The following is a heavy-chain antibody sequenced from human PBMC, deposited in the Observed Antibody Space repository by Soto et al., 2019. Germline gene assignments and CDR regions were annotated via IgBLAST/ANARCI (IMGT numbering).Heavy chain of an antibody. CDR3: TRPALGNERNWFDP. CDR1: GFTFNGSA. V-gene: IGHV3-73*01. CDR2: IRSKANSYAT. D-gene: IGHD3-16*01. Sequence: GGSMGLSCAASGFTFNGSAVHWVRQASGKGLEWVGRIRSKANSYATAYAASVKGRFTISRDDSKNTAYLQMNSLKTEDTAVYYCTRPALGNERNWFDPWGQGTLVTVSS. J-gene: IGHJ5*02.